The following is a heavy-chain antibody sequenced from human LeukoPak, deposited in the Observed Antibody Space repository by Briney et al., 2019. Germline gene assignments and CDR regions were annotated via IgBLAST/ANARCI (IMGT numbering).Heavy chain of an antibody. CDR2: IIPILGIA. Sequence: GASVKVSCKGSGYIFTGHLIHWVRQAPGQGLEWMGRIIPILGIANYAQKFQGRVTITADKSTSTAYMELSSLRSEDTAVYYCARIRDGSKLAAFDYWGQGTLVTVSS. CDR1: GYIFTGHL. V-gene: IGHV1-69*02. D-gene: IGHD5-24*01. J-gene: IGHJ4*02. CDR3: ARIRDGSKLAAFDY.